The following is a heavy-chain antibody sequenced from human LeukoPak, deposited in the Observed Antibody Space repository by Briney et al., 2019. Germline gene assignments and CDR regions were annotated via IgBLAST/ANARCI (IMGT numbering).Heavy chain of an antibody. CDR1: GYSISSGRY. V-gene: IGHV4-38-2*01. J-gene: IGHJ4*02. Sequence: SETLSLTCAVSGYSISSGRYWGWIRQPPGRGLEWIGSVYRSGTTYYNPSLKSRLTISVDTSNNQFSLNLRSVTAADTAVYYCARSLSTAGIDFWGQGTLVTVSS. D-gene: IGHD2-2*01. CDR2: VYRSGTT. CDR3: ARSLSTAGIDF.